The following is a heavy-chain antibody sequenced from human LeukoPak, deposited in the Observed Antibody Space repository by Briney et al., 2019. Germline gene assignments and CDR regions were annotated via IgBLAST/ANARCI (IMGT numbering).Heavy chain of an antibody. Sequence: GGSLRLSCAASGLTFSSFAMSWVRQAPGKGLEWVSAISGSGGSTYYADSVKGRFTISRDNSKNTLYLQMNSLRAEDTAVYYCAKEFGGYDTIDYWGQGTLVTVSS. D-gene: IGHD5-12*01. CDR2: ISGSGGST. CDR1: GLTFSSFA. J-gene: IGHJ4*02. V-gene: IGHV3-23*01. CDR3: AKEFGGYDTIDY.